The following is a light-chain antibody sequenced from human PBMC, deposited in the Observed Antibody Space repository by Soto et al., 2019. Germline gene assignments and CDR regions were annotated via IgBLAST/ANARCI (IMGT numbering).Light chain of an antibody. V-gene: IGKV4-1*01. CDR3: QQYTGPPTT. CDR1: QIVLYSSNNKNY. CDR2: WAS. Sequence: DIVMTQSPDSLAVSLGERATINCKSSQIVLYSSNNKNYLAWYQQKPGQPPKLLIYWASTRESGVPDRFSGSGSGTDFTLTITRLEPEDSAVYFCQQYTGPPTTFGQGTRLEIK. J-gene: IGKJ5*01.